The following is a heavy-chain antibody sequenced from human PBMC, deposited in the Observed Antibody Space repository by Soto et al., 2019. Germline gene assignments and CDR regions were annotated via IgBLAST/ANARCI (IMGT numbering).Heavy chain of an antibody. CDR2: ISAYNGNT. J-gene: IGHJ5*02. Sequence: ASVTVSCKASGYTFTSYGISWVRQAPGQGLEWMGWISAYNGNTNYAQKLQGRVTMTTDSSTSTAYMELRSLRSDDTAVYYCARVGTYIAARGWFDPWGQGTLVTVSS. CDR3: ARVGTYIAARGWFDP. V-gene: IGHV1-18*01. CDR1: GYTFTSYG. D-gene: IGHD6-6*01.